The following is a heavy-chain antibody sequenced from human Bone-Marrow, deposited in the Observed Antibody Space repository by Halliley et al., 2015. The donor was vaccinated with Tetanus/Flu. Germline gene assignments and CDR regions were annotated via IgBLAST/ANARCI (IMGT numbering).Heavy chain of an antibody. CDR3: ARPDPGYDILTGYGAFDI. CDR1: GYTFTSYG. D-gene: IGHD3-9*01. J-gene: IGHJ3*02. V-gene: IGHV1-18*01. Sequence: QVQLVQSGPEVKKPGASVKVSCKASGYTFTSYGISWVRQAPGQGLEWMGWISAYNGNTNYAQKLQGRVTMTTDTSTSTAYMELRSLRSDDTAVYYCARPDPGYDILTGYGAFDIWGQGTMVTVSS. CDR2: ISAYNGNT.